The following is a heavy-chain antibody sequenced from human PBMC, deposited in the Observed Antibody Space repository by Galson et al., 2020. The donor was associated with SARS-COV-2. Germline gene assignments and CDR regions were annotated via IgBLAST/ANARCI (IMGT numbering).Heavy chain of an antibody. V-gene: IGHV4-34*01. CDR2: INHSGST. Sequence: SETLSLTCAVYGGSFSGYYWSWIRQPPGKGLEWIGEINHSGSTNYNPSLKSRVTISVDTSKNQFSLKLSSVTAADTAVYYCARGQVLRYFDWLYNNYGMDVWGQGTTVTVSS. D-gene: IGHD3-9*01. J-gene: IGHJ6*02. CDR3: ARGQVLRYFDWLYNNYGMDV. CDR1: GGSFSGYY.